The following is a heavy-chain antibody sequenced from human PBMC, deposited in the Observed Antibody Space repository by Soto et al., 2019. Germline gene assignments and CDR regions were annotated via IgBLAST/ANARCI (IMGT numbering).Heavy chain of an antibody. Sequence: GGSLRLSCAASGFTFSSYAMHWVRQAPCKGLEWVAVISYDGSSKYYADSVKGRFTISRDNSKNTLYLQMNSLRAEDTAVYYCARGLSRMAFWGQGTTVTVSS. J-gene: IGHJ6*02. CDR2: ISYDGSSK. CDR1: GFTFSSYA. V-gene: IGHV3-30-3*01. CDR3: ARGLSRMAF.